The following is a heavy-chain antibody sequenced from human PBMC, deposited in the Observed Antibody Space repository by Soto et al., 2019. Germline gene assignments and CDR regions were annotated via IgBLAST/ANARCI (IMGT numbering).Heavy chain of an antibody. Sequence: QVQLVQSGAEVKKPGASVKVSCKASGYTFTGYYMHWVRQAPGQGLEWMGWINPNSGGTNYAQKFQGWVTMTRDTSISTAYMELSRLRSDDTAVYYCARDYRPGHSGGFAFDIWGQGTMVTVSS. CDR1: GYTFTGYY. J-gene: IGHJ3*02. V-gene: IGHV1-2*04. D-gene: IGHD4-17*01. CDR2: INPNSGGT. CDR3: ARDYRPGHSGGFAFDI.